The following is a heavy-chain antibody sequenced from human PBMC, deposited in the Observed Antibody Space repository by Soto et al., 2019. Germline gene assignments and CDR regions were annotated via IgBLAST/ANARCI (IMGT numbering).Heavy chain of an antibody. D-gene: IGHD4-17*01. CDR2: IYYSGST. CDR1: GGSISSGGYY. V-gene: IGHV4-31*03. CDR3: ARVDYGGKNAPYYFDY. Sequence: SETLSLTCTVSGGSISSGGYYWSWIRQHPGKGLEWIGYIYYSGSTYYNPSLKSRVTISVDTSKNQFSLKLSSVTAADTAVYYCARVDYGGKNAPYYFDYWGQGTLVTVSS. J-gene: IGHJ4*02.